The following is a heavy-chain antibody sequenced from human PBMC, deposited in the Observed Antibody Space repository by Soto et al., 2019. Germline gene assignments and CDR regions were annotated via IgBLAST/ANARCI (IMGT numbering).Heavy chain of an antibody. Sequence: GGSLRLSCAASGFTVSSNYMSWVRQAPGKGLEWVSVIYSGGSTYYADSVKGRFTISRDNSKNTLYLQMNSLRAEDTAVYYCARETYYYYSMDAWGKGTTVTVSS. V-gene: IGHV3-66*01. CDR2: IYSGGST. J-gene: IGHJ6*03. CDR1: GFTVSSNY. CDR3: ARETYYYYSMDA.